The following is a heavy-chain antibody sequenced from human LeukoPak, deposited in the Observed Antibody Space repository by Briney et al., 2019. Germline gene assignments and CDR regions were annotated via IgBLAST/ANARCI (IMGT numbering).Heavy chain of an antibody. CDR2: IYYSGST. D-gene: IGHD2-15*01. CDR3: ARGVVVAASPDYFDY. CDR1: GGSVSSGSYY. V-gene: IGHV4-61*01. J-gene: IGHJ4*02. Sequence: SETLSLTCTVSGGSVSSGSYYWSWIRQPPGKGLEWIGYIYYSGSTNYNPSLKSRVTISVDTFKNQFSLKLSSVTAADTAVYYCARGVVVAASPDYFDYWGQGTLVTVSS.